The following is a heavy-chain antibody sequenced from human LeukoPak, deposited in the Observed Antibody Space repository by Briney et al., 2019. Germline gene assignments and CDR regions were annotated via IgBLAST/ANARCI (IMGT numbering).Heavy chain of an antibody. CDR2: INPNSGGT. Sequence: ASVKVSCKASGYTFTSYGISWVRQAPGQGLEWMGWINPNSGGTNYAQKFQGRVTMTRDTSISTAYMELSRLRSDDTAVYYCAREGSGIVATIAVADYWGQGTLVTVSS. V-gene: IGHV1-2*02. D-gene: IGHD5-12*01. J-gene: IGHJ4*02. CDR1: GYTFTSYG. CDR3: AREGSGIVATIAVADY.